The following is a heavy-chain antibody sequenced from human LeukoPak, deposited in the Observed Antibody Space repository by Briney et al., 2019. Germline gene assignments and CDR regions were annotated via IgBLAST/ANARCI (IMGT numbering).Heavy chain of an antibody. D-gene: IGHD3-9*01. Sequence: ASVKVSCKASGGTFSSYAISWVRQAPGQGLEWMGIINPSGGSTSYAQKFQGRVTMTRDMSTSTVYMELSSLRSEDTAVYYCAREFYDILTGYYYYYMDVWGKGTTVTVSS. CDR2: INPSGGST. V-gene: IGHV1-46*01. CDR1: GGTFSSYA. J-gene: IGHJ6*03. CDR3: AREFYDILTGYYYYYMDV.